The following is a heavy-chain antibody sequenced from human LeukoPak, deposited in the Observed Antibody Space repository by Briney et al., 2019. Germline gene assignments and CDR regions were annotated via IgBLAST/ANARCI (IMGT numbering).Heavy chain of an antibody. D-gene: IGHD3-10*01. Sequence: GESLKISCEASGYSFTNYWIGWVRQMPGKGLEWMGIIYPGDSDTRYSPSFQGQVTISADKSISTAYLQWSSLKASDTAMYYCARFSSYNWFDPWGQGTLVTVSS. V-gene: IGHV5-51*01. J-gene: IGHJ5*02. CDR3: ARFSSYNWFDP. CDR2: IYPGDSDT. CDR1: GYSFTNYW.